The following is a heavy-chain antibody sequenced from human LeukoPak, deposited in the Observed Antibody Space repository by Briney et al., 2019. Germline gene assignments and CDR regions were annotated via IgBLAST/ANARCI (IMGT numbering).Heavy chain of an antibody. CDR2: INSDGSST. D-gene: IGHD3-22*01. Sequence: GGSLRLSCAASGFTFSSYWMHWVRQAPGKGLVWVSRINSDGSSTSYADSVKDRFTISRDNAKNTLYLQMNSLRAEDTAVYYCARAAHLYYYDSSGYYPDYWGQGTLVTVSS. CDR1: GFTFSSYW. J-gene: IGHJ4*02. V-gene: IGHV3-74*01. CDR3: ARAAHLYYYDSSGYYPDY.